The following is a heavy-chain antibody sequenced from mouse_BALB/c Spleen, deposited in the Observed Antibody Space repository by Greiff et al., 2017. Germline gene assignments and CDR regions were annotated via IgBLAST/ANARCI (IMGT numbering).Heavy chain of an antibody. D-gene: IGHD1-1*01. CDR1: GYTFSSYW. CDR2: ILPGSGST. V-gene: IGHV1-9*01. Sequence: VQLQQSGAELVKPGASVKISCKATGYTFSSYWIEWVKQRPGHGLEWIGEILPGSGSTNYNQKFKGKATFTADTSSNPAYMHLSSLTSEDSAVYYCASSLRPYAMDDWGQGTSVTVSS. J-gene: IGHJ4*01. CDR3: ASSLRPYAMDD.